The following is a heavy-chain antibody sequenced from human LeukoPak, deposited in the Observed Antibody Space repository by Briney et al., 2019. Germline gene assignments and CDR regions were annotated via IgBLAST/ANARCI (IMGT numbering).Heavy chain of an antibody. D-gene: IGHD6-13*01. J-gene: IGHJ4*02. CDR2: ISYDGRNE. Sequence: GGSLRLSCAASGFTFNSYAMHWVRQAPGKGLEWVTVISYDGRNEYYADSVKGRFTISRDNFKNTLYLQMNSLRAEDTAVYYCARDSSSSYYWGQGTLVTVSS. V-gene: IGHV3-30*04. CDR1: GFTFNSYA. CDR3: ARDSSSSYY.